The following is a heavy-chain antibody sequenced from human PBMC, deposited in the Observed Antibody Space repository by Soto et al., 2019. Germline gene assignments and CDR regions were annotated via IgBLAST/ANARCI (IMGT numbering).Heavy chain of an antibody. Sequence: EVQLVESGGGLVQPGGSLRLSCAASGFTFSSYWMHWVRQAPGKGLVWVSRINSDGSSTSYADSVKGRFTISRDNAKNTLYRQMHSLRAEDTAVDYCDVAGACPTAIGYWGQGTLVTVSS. CDR3: DVAGACPTAIGY. J-gene: IGHJ4*02. D-gene: IGHD6-19*01. CDR2: INSDGSST. V-gene: IGHV3-74*01. CDR1: GFTFSSYW.